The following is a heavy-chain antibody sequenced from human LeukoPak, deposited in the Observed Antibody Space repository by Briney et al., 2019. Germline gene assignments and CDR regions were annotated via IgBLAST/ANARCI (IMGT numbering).Heavy chain of an antibody. D-gene: IGHD6-19*01. J-gene: IGHJ4*02. CDR2: ISSSSSYI. V-gene: IGHV3-21*01. CDR1: GFTFSSYS. CDR3: AREFGGSEYSSGQLPRH. Sequence: GGSLRLSCAASGFTFSSYSMNWVRQAPGKGLEWVSSISSSSSYIYYADSVKGRFTISRDNAKNSLYLQMNSLRAEDTAVYYCAREFGGSEYSSGQLPRHWGQGTLVTVSS.